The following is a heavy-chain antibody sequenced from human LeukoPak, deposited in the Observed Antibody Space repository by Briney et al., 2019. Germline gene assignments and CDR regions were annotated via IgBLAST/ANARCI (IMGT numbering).Heavy chain of an antibody. CDR2: IYPGDSDT. D-gene: IGHD5-24*01. CDR3: ASELHGYYYGMDV. CDR1: GYSFTSFW. Sequence: GESLKISCKGSGYSFTSFWVAWVRQMPGKGLEWMGIIYPGDSDTRYSPSFQGQVTISADKSISTAYLQWSSLKASDTAMYYCASELHGYYYGMDVWGQGTTVTVSS. V-gene: IGHV5-51*01. J-gene: IGHJ6*02.